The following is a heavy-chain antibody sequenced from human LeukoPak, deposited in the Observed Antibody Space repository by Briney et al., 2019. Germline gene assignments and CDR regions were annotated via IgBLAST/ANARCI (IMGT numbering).Heavy chain of an antibody. V-gene: IGHV4-30-4*01. Sequence: PSQTLSLTCTVSGGSISSGDYYWSWIRQPPGKGLEWIGYIYYSGSNNYNPSLKSRVTISVDTSKNQFSLKLSSVTAADTAVYYCARDSPYSSGWGEGRYFDLWGRGTLVTVSS. CDR2: IYYSGSN. J-gene: IGHJ2*01. CDR1: GGSISSGDYY. D-gene: IGHD6-19*01. CDR3: ARDSPYSSGWGEGRYFDL.